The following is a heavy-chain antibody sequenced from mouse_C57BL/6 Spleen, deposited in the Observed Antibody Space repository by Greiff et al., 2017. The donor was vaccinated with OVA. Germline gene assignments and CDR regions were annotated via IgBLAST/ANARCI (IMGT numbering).Heavy chain of an antibody. J-gene: IGHJ2*01. CDR1: GFTFSSYA. Sequence: DVMLVESGGGLVKPGGSLKLSCAASGFTFSSYAMSWVRQTPEKRLEWVATISDGGSYTYYPDNVKGRFTISRDNAKNNLYLQMSHLKSEDTAMYYCARDLSGSSYDYFDYWGQGTTLTVSS. CDR3: ARDLSGSSYDYFDY. V-gene: IGHV5-4*01. D-gene: IGHD1-1*01. CDR2: ISDGGSYT.